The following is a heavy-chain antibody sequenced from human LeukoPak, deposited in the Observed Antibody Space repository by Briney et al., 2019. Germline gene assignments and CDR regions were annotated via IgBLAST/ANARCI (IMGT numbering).Heavy chain of an antibody. D-gene: IGHD3-3*01. CDR3: AREFSDFWSGYYYYYYCMDV. Sequence: PSETLSLTCTVSGGSISSSSYYWGWIRQPPGKGLEWIGSIYYSGSTYYNPPLKSRVTISVDTSKNQFSLKLSSVTAADTAVYYCAREFSDFWSGYYYYYYCMDVWGKGTTVTVSS. CDR2: IYYSGST. J-gene: IGHJ6*03. CDR1: GGSISSSSYY. V-gene: IGHV4-39*07.